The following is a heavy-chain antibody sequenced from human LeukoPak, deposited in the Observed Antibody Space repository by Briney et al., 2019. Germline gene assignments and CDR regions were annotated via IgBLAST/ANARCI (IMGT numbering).Heavy chain of an antibody. J-gene: IGHJ6*03. V-gene: IGHV3-21*01. Sequence: GGSLRLSCTASGFTFSSYSMNWVRQAPGKGLEWVSSITGSTLSIYYADSVKGRFTISRDNAKTSLYLQMNSLRAEDTAVYYCAKDRCGNGIGCYYYYMDVWGKGTTVTISS. CDR2: ITGSTLSI. CDR1: GFTFSSYS. CDR3: AKDRCGNGIGCYYYYMDV. D-gene: IGHD2-21*01.